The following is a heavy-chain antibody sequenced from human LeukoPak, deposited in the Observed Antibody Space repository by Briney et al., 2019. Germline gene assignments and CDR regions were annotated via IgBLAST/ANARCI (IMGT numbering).Heavy chain of an antibody. D-gene: IGHD5-18*01. V-gene: IGHV3-21*04. Sequence: GGSLRLSCAASGFTFNTYSMNWVRQAPGKGLEWVSSISSSSKYIYYADSVKGRFTISRDNSKNTLYLQMNSLRAEDTAVYYCAKEDTAMVLQDPFDYWGQGTLVTVSS. CDR2: ISSSSKYI. CDR3: AKEDTAMVLQDPFDY. J-gene: IGHJ4*02. CDR1: GFTFNTYS.